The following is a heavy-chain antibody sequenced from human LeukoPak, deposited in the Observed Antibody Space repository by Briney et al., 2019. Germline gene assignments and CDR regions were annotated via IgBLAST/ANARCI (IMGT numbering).Heavy chain of an antibody. CDR3: ATLRGGGYYSNYYYMDV. J-gene: IGHJ6*03. V-gene: IGHV4-34*01. CDR1: GGSFSGYY. D-gene: IGHD2-15*01. CDR2: INHSGST. Sequence: SETLSLTCAVYGGSFSGYYWSWIRQPPGKGLEWIGEINHSGSTNYNPSLKSRVTISVDTSKNQFSLKLSSVTAAETAGYYCATLRGGGYYSNYYYMDVWGKGTTVTVSS.